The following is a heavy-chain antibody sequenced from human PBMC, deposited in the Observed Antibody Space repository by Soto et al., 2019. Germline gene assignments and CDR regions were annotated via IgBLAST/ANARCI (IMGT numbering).Heavy chain of an antibody. D-gene: IGHD3-22*01. CDR2: ISGSGGST. Sequence: GGSLRLSCAASGFTFSSYAMSWVRQAPGKGLEWVSAISGSGGSTYYADSVKGRFTISRDNSKNTLYLQMNSLRAEDTAVYYCAKVFYDSSGYYLDYWGQGTLVTVSS. CDR3: AKVFYDSSGYYLDY. J-gene: IGHJ4*02. CDR1: GFTFSSYA. V-gene: IGHV3-23*01.